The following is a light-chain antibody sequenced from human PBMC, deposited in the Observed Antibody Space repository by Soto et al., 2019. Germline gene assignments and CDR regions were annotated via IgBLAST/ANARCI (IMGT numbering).Light chain of an antibody. V-gene: IGKV4-1*01. J-gene: IGKJ3*01. CDR2: WAS. CDR3: QQLGT. CDR1: QSVLYSSNNKNY. Sequence: DIVMTQSPDFLAVSLGERATINCKSSQSVLYSSNNKNYLAWYQQKPGQPPKLLIYWASTRESGVPDRFSGSGSGTDFTLTISSLQAEDVAVDYCQQLGTFGPGTKVDIK.